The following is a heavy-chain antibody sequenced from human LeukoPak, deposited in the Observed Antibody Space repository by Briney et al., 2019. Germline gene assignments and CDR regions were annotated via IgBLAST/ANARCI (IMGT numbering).Heavy chain of an antibody. D-gene: IGHD6-6*01. Sequence: GGSLRLSCAASGFTFSRYWMHWVRQAPGKGLVWVSRINTDGSSTTYADSVKGRFTISRDNAKNTLYLQMNTLRAEDTAVYYCARDQGLGYFDLWGRGTLVTVSS. CDR3: ARDQGLGYFDL. J-gene: IGHJ2*01. V-gene: IGHV3-74*01. CDR2: INTDGSST. CDR1: GFTFSRYW.